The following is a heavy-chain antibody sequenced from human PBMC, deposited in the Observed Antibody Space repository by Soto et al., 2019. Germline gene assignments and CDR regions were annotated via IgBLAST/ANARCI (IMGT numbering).Heavy chain of an antibody. CDR2: MYHSGRS. CDR1: GYSISSGYY. Sequence: TSETLSLTCDVSGYSISSGYYWGWIRQPPGKGLEWIGSMYHSGRSQYAPSLKSRVTISVDTSRNQFSLRLTSVTAADTAVYYCARISTHEYDISDYYSPTYYFDSWSQGSLVTV. V-gene: IGHV4-38-2*01. D-gene: IGHD3-22*01. CDR3: ARISTHEYDISDYYSPTYYFDS. J-gene: IGHJ4*02.